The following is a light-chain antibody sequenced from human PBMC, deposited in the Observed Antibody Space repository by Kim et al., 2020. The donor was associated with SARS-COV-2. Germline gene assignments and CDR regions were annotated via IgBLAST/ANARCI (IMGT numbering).Light chain of an antibody. J-gene: IGKJ1*01. Sequence: EIVMTQSPATLSVSPGERATLFCRASQSVSTSLAWYQQKPGQAPRLLIHGASARATGVPARFSGSGSGTEFTLTISSVQSEDFAVYYCQRYHARLGTFGQGTKVDIK. V-gene: IGKV3-15*01. CDR1: QSVSTS. CDR2: GAS. CDR3: QRYHARLGT.